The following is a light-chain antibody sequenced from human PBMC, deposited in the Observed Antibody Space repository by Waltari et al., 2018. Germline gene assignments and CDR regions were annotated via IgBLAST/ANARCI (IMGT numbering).Light chain of an antibody. CDR1: SSDVGGYNY. Sequence: QSALTQPPSASGSPGQPVTISCTGTSSDVGGYNYVSCYQQPPGKAPKLIIYEVTKRPSGVPDRFSGSKSGNTASLTVSGLQADDEADYYCNSYAGRNRLGVFGGGTKVTVL. V-gene: IGLV2-8*01. CDR3: NSYAGRNRLGV. CDR2: EVT. J-gene: IGLJ2*01.